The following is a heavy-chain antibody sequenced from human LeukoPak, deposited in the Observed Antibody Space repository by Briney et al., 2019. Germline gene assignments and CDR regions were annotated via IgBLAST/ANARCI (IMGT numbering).Heavy chain of an antibody. Sequence: GASVKVSCKASGYTFTGYYMHWVRQAPGQGLEWMGWINPNSGGTNYAQKFQGRVTMTRDTSISTSYMELSRLRSDDTAVYYCARDYGGNSGEFDYWGQGTLVTVSS. V-gene: IGHV1-2*02. D-gene: IGHD4-23*01. CDR3: ARDYGGNSGEFDY. CDR1: GYTFTGYY. CDR2: INPNSGGT. J-gene: IGHJ4*02.